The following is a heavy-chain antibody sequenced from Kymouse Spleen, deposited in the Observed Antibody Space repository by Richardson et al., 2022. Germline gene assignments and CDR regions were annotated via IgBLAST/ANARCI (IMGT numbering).Heavy chain of an antibody. D-gene: IGHD3-3*01. CDR3: ARGGIYYDFWSGYFDY. CDR1: GGSFSGYY. CDR2: INHSGST. J-gene: IGHJ4*02. V-gene: IGHV4-34*01. Sequence: QVQLQQWGAGLLKPSETLSLTCAVYGGSFSGYYWSWIRQPPGKGLEWIGEINHSGSTNYNPSLKSRVTISVDTSKNQFSLKLSSVTAADTAVYYCARGGIYYDFWSGYFDYWGQGTLVTVSS.